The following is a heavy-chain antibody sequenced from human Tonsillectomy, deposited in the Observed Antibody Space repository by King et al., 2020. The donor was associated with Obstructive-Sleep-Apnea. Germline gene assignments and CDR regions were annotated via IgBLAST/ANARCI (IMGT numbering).Heavy chain of an antibody. J-gene: IGHJ4*02. CDR3: ARVARAYDSYFDY. D-gene: IGHD5-12*01. V-gene: IGHV3-30*04. Sequence: VQLVESGGGVVQPGRSLRLSCAASGFTFSSFALHWVRQAPGKGLQWVAVISFKGSNKFYADSVKGRFTISRDNSNQTLYLLMNSLRPEDTAVYYCARVARAYDSYFDYWGQGTLVTVSS. CDR2: ISFKGSNK. CDR1: GFTFSSFA.